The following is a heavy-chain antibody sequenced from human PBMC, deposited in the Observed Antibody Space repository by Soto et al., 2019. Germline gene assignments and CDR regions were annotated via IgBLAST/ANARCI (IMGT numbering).Heavy chain of an antibody. CDR2: INHSGST. J-gene: IGHJ5*02. V-gene: IGHV4-34*01. CDR1: GGSFSGDY. CDR3: ARVPLDIATAGTENNWFDP. D-gene: IGHD6-13*01. Sequence: QVQLQQWGAGLLKPSETLSLTCAVYGGSFSGDYWSWIRQPPGKGLEWIGEINHSGSTNYNPSLKSRVTISVDTSKNQFSLKLNSVTAADTAVYYCARVPLDIATAGTENNWFDPWGQGTLVTVSS.